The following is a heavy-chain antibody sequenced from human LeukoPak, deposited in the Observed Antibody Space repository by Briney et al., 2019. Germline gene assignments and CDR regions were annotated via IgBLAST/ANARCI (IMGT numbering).Heavy chain of an antibody. CDR1: GYTFTSYY. CDR3: ARGGRERYSSGWTDAFDI. D-gene: IGHD6-19*01. J-gene: IGHJ3*02. CDR2: INPSGGST. Sequence: SVKVSCKASGYTFTSYYMHWVRQATGQGLEWRGIINPSGGSTSYAQKFQGRVTMTRDTSTSTVYMELSSLSSEDTAVYYCARGGRERYSSGWTDAFDIWGQGTMVTVSS. V-gene: IGHV1-46*01.